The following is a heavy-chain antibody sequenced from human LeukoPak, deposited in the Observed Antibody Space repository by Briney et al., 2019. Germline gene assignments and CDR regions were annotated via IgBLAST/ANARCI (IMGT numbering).Heavy chain of an antibody. J-gene: IGHJ4*02. CDR3: AYPFDYYGSGSYDSFDY. D-gene: IGHD3-10*01. Sequence: SETLSLTCGVYGESFSDYYYNWIRQPPGKGLEWIGSIYYSGSTYYNPSLKSRVTISVDTSKNQFSLKLSSVTAADTAVYYCAYPFDYYGSGSYDSFDYWGQGTLVTVSS. CDR1: GESFSDYY. V-gene: IGHV4-34*01. CDR2: IYYSGST.